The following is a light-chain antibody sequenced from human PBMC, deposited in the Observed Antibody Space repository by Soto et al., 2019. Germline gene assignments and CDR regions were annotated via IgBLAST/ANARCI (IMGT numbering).Light chain of an antibody. V-gene: IGLV6-57*04. CDR2: EDD. CDR3: SSYAGSSNV. Sequence: NFMLTQPHSVSESPGKTVTISCTRSSGSVGTHYVHWYQQRPGSAPTTLIYEDDQRPSGVSHRFSGSIDKSSNSASLTISGLQTEDEADYYCSSYAGSSNVFGTGTKVTVL. J-gene: IGLJ1*01. CDR1: SGSVGTHY.